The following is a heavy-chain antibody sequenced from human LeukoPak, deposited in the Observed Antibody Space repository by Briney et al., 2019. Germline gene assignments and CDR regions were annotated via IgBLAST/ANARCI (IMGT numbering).Heavy chain of an antibody. CDR3: AKASYSYGNDAFDI. Sequence: GGSLRLSCAASGFTFSNFAMSWVRQVPEKGLEWVSTIRGGGAGAHYADSVKGRFTISRDNSKNTLYVEMDSLRAEDTAVYFCAKASYSYGNDAFDIWGQGTKVTVSS. CDR2: IRGGGAGA. V-gene: IGHV3-23*01. J-gene: IGHJ3*02. D-gene: IGHD5-18*01. CDR1: GFTFSNFA.